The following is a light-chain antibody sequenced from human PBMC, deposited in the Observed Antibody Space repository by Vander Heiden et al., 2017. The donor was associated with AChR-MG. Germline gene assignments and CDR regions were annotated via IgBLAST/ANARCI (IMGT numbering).Light chain of an antibody. Sequence: QSALTQPASVSGSPGQSITISCAGTSSDIGGYNFVSWYQQHPGRAPKLMIYAVNKRPSGVSNRFSGSKSGNTASLTISGLQAEDEADYYCSSYTTSRTLVFGGGTKLT. CDR2: AVN. CDR3: SSYTTSRTLV. CDR1: SSDIGGYNF. V-gene: IGLV2-14*03. J-gene: IGLJ2*01.